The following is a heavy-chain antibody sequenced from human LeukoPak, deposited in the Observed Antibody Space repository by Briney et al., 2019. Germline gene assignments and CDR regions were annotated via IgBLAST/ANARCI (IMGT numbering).Heavy chain of an antibody. J-gene: IGHJ5*02. V-gene: IGHV4-34*01. D-gene: IGHD3-10*01. CDR1: GGSFSGYY. Sequence: PSETLSLTCAVYGGSFSGYYWSWIRQPQGKGLEWIGEINHSGSTNYNQSLKSRVTISVDTTKNQFSLKLSSVTAADTAVYYCASGLPGSDTMVRGVMKGWFDPWGQGTLVTVSS. CDR2: INHSGST. CDR3: ASGLPGSDTMVRGVMKGWFDP.